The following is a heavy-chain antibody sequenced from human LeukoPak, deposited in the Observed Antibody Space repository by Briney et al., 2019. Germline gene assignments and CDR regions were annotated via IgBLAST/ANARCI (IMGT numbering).Heavy chain of an antibody. CDR2: IYYSGST. J-gene: IGHJ4*02. CDR1: GGSISSGGYY. D-gene: IGHD3-22*01. V-gene: IGHV4-31*03. Sequence: SETPSLTCTVSGGSISSGGYYWSWIRQHPGKGLEWIGYIYYSGSTYYNPSLKSRVTISVDTSKNQFSLKLSSVTAADTAVYYCARAPMIRGYFDYWGQGTLVTVSS. CDR3: ARAPMIRGYFDY.